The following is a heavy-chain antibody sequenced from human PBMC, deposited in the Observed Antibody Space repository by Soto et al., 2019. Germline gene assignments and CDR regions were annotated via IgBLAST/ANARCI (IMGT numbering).Heavy chain of an antibody. D-gene: IGHD2-15*01. V-gene: IGHV1-69*01. CDR3: ARGSLAVVVAANNWFDP. Sequence: QVQLVQSGAEVKKPGSSVKVSCKASGGTFSSYASSWVRQAPGQGLEWMGGIIPIFGTANYAQKFQGRVTITADEATSTAYMELSSLRSEDTAVYYCARGSLAVVVAANNWFDPWGQGTLVTVSS. J-gene: IGHJ5*02. CDR1: GGTFSSYA. CDR2: IIPIFGTA.